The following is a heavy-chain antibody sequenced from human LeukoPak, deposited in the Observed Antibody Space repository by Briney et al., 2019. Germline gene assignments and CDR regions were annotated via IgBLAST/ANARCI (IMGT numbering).Heavy chain of an antibody. CDR2: INPNSGGT. D-gene: IGHD2-15*01. CDR1: GYTFTGYY. V-gene: IGHV1-2*02. CDR3: ASTNAKLGSGNYYYYYGMDV. Sequence: ASVKVSCKASGYTFTGYYMHWVRQAPGQGLEWMGWINPNSGGTNYAQKFQGRVTMTRDTSISTAYMELSRLRSDGTAVYYCASTNAKLGSGNYYYYYGMDVWGQGTTVTVSS. J-gene: IGHJ6*02.